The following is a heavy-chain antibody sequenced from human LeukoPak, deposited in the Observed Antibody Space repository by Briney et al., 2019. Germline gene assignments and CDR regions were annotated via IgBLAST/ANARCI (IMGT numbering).Heavy chain of an antibody. J-gene: IGHJ5*02. D-gene: IGHD1-26*01. CDR2: LNEDGTTA. CDR3: VRERIYYSDLAYKERENFDP. Sequence: GGSLRLSCAASGFTFSLYWMHWVRQGLGKGLMWVSRLNEDGTTADYADSVKGRFTMSRDNAKGKVFLEMSSLTVGDTAIYFCVRERIYYSDLAYKERENFDPWGRGTLVTVSS. CDR1: GFTFSLYW. V-gene: IGHV3-74*01.